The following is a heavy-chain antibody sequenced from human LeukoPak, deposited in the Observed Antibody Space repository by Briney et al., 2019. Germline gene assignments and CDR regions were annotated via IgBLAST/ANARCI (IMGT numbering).Heavy chain of an antibody. CDR1: GGSISNGGYS. CDR3: ARGRGARLQFPYFDY. CDR2: IYHSGST. V-gene: IGHV4-30-2*01. D-gene: IGHD5-24*01. J-gene: IGHJ4*02. Sequence: PSETLSLTCAVSGGSISNGGYSWSWIRQPPGKGLEWIGYIYHSGSTYYNPSLKSRVTISVDRSKNQFSLKLSSVTAADTAVYYCARGRGARLQFPYFDYWGQGTLVTVSS.